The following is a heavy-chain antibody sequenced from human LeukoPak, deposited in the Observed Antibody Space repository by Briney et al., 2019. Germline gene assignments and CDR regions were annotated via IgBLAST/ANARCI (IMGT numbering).Heavy chain of an antibody. CDR1: GFTFSSYA. CDR2: ISGSGGST. D-gene: IGHD3-3*01. Sequence: GGSLRLSCAASGFTFSSYAMSWVRQAPGKGLEWVSAISGSGGSTYYADSVKGRFTISRDNSKSTLYLQMNSLRAEDTAVYYCAKATIFGVVRFDYWGQGTLVTVSS. J-gene: IGHJ4*02. CDR3: AKATIFGVVRFDY. V-gene: IGHV3-23*01.